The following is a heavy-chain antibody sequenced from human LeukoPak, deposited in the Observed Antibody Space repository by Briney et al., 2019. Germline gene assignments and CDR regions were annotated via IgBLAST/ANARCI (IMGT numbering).Heavy chain of an antibody. V-gene: IGHV4-39*01. CDR2: IYYSGST. Sequence: SETLSLTCTVSGGSISSSSYYWGWIRQPPGKGLEWIGSIYYSGSTYYNPSLKSRVTISVDTSKNQFSLKLSSVTAADTAVYYCATYSSSWYSYAFDIRGQGTMVTVSS. D-gene: IGHD6-13*01. J-gene: IGHJ3*02. CDR1: GGSISSSSYY. CDR3: ATYSSSWYSYAFDI.